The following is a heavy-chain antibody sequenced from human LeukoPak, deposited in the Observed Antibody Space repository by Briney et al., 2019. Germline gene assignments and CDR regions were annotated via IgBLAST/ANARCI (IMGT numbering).Heavy chain of an antibody. Sequence: PSETLSLTCAVYGGSFSGYYWSWIRQSPGKGLEWIGEINHSGSTHYNPSLKSRVTISVDTSKNQFSLRLSSVTAADTAVYYCARGPIFDESYLGFDNWGQGTLVIVSS. CDR1: GGSFSGYY. V-gene: IGHV4-34*01. J-gene: IGHJ4*02. CDR2: INHSGST. D-gene: IGHD1-26*01. CDR3: ARGPIFDESYLGFDN.